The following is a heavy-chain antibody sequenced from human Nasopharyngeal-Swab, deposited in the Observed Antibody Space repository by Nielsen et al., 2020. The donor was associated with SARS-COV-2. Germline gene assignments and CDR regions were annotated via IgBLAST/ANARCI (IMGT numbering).Heavy chain of an antibody. J-gene: IGHJ4*02. CDR3: ARRTVAGTVIDY. D-gene: IGHD6-19*01. Sequence: VRQAPGKGLEWIGEMHHSGSTNYSPSLKSRVTISVDKSKNQFFLKLSSVTAADTAVYYCARRTVAGTVIDYWGQGTLVTVSS. V-gene: IGHV4-4*02. CDR2: MHHSGST.